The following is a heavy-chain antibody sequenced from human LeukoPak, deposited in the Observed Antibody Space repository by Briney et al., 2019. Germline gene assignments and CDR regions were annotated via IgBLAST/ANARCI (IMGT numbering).Heavy chain of an antibody. V-gene: IGHV3-11*06. Sequence: GGSLRLSCAASGFTFSDYYMSWIRQAPGKGLEWVSYISSSSSYTNYADSVKGRFTISRDNAKNSLYLQMNSLRAEDTAVYYCARAPRYCSGGSCYSIDYWSQGTLVTVSS. CDR3: ARAPRYCSGGSCYSIDY. J-gene: IGHJ4*02. D-gene: IGHD2-15*01. CDR2: ISSSSSYT. CDR1: GFTFSDYY.